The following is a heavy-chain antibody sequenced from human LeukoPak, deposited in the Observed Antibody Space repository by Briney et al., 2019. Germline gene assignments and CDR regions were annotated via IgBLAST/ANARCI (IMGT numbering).Heavy chain of an antibody. V-gene: IGHV3-7*04. Sequence: GGSLRLSCAASGFTFSSYWMSWVRQAPGKGLEWGANIKQDGSEKYYVDSVKGRFTISRDNAKNSLYLQMNSLRAEDTAVYYCARGDLPWTYYYYMDVWGKGTTVTVSS. CDR2: IKQDGSEK. D-gene: IGHD3-3*01. J-gene: IGHJ6*03. CDR3: ARGDLPWTYYYYMDV. CDR1: GFTFSSYW.